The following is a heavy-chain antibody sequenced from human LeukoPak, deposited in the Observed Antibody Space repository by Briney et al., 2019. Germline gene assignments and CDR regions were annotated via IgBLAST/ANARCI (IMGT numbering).Heavy chain of an antibody. CDR1: GFTFSSYN. Sequence: GGSLRLSCAASGFTFSSYNMHWVRQAPGKGLEWVAVISYDGSNKYYADSVKGRFTISRDNSKNTLYLQMNSLRAEDTAAYYCARDRVSNYWSVYYYYGMDVWGQGTTVTVSS. CDR2: ISYDGSNK. D-gene: IGHD4-11*01. V-gene: IGHV3-30-3*01. CDR3: ARDRVSNYWSVYYYYGMDV. J-gene: IGHJ6*02.